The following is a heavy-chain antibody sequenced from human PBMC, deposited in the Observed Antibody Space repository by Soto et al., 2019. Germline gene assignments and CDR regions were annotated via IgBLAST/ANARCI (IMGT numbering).Heavy chain of an antibody. J-gene: IGHJ4*02. CDR1: GGSISNYY. CDR2: IYYSGST. V-gene: IGHV4-59*08. D-gene: IGHD6-13*01. CDR3: ASRHSSPYFDY. Sequence: SSETLSLTCTVSGGSISNYYWSWIRQSPGKGLEWIGYIYYSGSTYYNPSLKSRVTISVDTSKNQFSLKLNSVTAADTAVYYCASRHSSPYFDYWGQGTLVTVSS.